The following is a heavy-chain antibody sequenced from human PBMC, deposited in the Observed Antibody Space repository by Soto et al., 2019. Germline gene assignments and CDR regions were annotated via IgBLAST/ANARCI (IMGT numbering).Heavy chain of an antibody. Sequence: QVQLVESGGGVVQPGRSLRLSCAASGFTFSSYGMHWVRQAPGKGLEWVAVISYDGSNKYYADSVKGRFTISRDNSKNTLYLQMNSLRAEDTAVYYCAKGPSGYSYGRPPFDYWGQGPLVTVSS. D-gene: IGHD5-18*01. CDR2: ISYDGSNK. CDR3: AKGPSGYSYGRPPFDY. V-gene: IGHV3-30*18. J-gene: IGHJ4*02. CDR1: GFTFSSYG.